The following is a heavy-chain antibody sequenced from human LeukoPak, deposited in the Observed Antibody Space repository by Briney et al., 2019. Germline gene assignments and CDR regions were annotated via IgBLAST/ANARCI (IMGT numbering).Heavy chain of an antibody. CDR3: AGGGYSGYDANEDYYYYYGMDV. J-gene: IGHJ6*02. CDR2: ISYDGSNK. Sequence: GGSLRLSCAASGFTFSSYAMHWVRQAPGKGLEWVAVISYDGSNKYYADSVKGRFTISRDNSKNTLYLQMNSLRAEDTAVYYCAGGGYSGYDANEDYYYYYGMDVWGQGTTVTVSS. D-gene: IGHD5-12*01. V-gene: IGHV3-30-3*01. CDR1: GFTFSSYA.